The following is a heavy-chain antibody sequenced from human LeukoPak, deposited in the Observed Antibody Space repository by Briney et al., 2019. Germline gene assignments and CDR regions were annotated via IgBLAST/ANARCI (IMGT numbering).Heavy chain of an antibody. CDR1: GFTFSSYS. J-gene: IGHJ3*02. Sequence: GGSLRLSCAASGFTFSSYSMNWVRQAPGKGLEWVSSISSSSSYIYYADSVKGRFTISRDNAKNSLYLQMNSLRAEDTAVYYCATTQRREGDAFDIWGQGTMVTVSS. CDR2: ISSSSSYI. CDR3: ATTQRREGDAFDI. V-gene: IGHV3-21*01. D-gene: IGHD1-26*01.